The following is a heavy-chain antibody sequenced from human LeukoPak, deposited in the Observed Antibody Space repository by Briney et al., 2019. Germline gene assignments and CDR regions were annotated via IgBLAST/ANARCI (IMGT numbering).Heavy chain of an antibody. V-gene: IGHV3-21*01. CDR3: AKLEDGGFCGGDCYEFDY. CDR2: ISSSSSYI. CDR1: GFTFSSYS. J-gene: IGHJ4*02. Sequence: GGSLRLSCAASGFTFSSYSMNWVRQAPGKGLEWVSSISSSSSYIYYADSVKGRFTISRDNAKNSLYLQMNSLRAEDTAVYYCAKLEDGGFCGGDCYEFDYWGQGTLVTVSS. D-gene: IGHD2-21*02.